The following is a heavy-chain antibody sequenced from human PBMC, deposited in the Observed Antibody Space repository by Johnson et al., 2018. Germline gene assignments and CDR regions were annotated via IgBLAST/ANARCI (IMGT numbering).Heavy chain of an antibody. CDR2: IIPIFGTA. CDR1: GGTFSSYA. CDR3: ARDRDIVVVVAATLNGMDV. V-gene: IGHV1-69*01. Sequence: QVQLVESGAEVKKPGSSXKVSCKASGGTFSSYAISWVRQAPGQGLEWMGGIIPIFGTANYAQKFQGRVTITADESTSTAYMELSSLRSEDTAVYYCARDRDIVVVVAATLNGMDVWGQGTTVTVSS. D-gene: IGHD2-15*01. J-gene: IGHJ6*02.